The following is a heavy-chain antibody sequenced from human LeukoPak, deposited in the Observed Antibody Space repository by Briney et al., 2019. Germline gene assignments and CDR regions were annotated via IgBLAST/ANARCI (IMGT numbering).Heavy chain of an antibody. CDR2: ISPDGRTE. V-gene: IGHV3-30*04. D-gene: IGHD3-16*01. CDR1: GFTFSTYA. J-gene: IGHJ6*02. Sequence: PGGSLRLSCGATGFTFSTYAMHWVRQTPGKGLEWVAVISPDGRTEHYTDSVKGRFTISRDNFKDTLHVQMNSLGSEDTAIYYCARGLGDPPRNMDVWGQGTTVTVSS. CDR3: ARGLGDPPRNMDV.